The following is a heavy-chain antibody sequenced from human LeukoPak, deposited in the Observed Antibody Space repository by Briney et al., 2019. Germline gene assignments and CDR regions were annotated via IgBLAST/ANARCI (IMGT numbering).Heavy chain of an antibody. CDR3: AKDGSSSGYPYDAFDI. D-gene: IGHD3-22*01. J-gene: IGHJ3*02. CDR2: ISYDGSNK. Sequence: GGSLRLSCAASGFTFSSYAMHWVRQAPGKGLEWVAVISYDGSNKYYADSVKGRFTISRDNSKNTLYLQMNSLRAEDTAVYYCAKDGSSSGYPYDAFDIWGQGTMVTVSS. CDR1: GFTFSSYA. V-gene: IGHV3-30-3*01.